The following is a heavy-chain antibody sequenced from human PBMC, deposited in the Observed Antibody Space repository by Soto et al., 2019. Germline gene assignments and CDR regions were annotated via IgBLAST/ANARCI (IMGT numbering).Heavy chain of an antibody. J-gene: IGHJ6*02. D-gene: IGHD6-13*01. CDR1: GYTFTGYY. V-gene: IGHV1-2*04. Sequence: ASVKISCKASGYTFTGYYMHWVRQAPGQGLEWMGWINPNSGGTNYAQKFQGWVTMTRDTSISTAYMELSRLRSDDTAVYYCARDGSAAGAYYYYGLDVWGQGTTVTVSS. CDR2: INPNSGGT. CDR3: ARDGSAAGAYYYYGLDV.